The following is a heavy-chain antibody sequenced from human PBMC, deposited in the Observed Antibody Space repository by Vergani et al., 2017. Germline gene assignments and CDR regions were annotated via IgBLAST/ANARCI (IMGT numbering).Heavy chain of an antibody. J-gene: IGHJ3*02. CDR1: GGSISSYY. CDR3: ARVMVRGVIITFFDAFEI. D-gene: IGHD3-10*01. Sequence: QVQLQESGPGLVKPSETLSLTCTVSGGSISSYYWSWIRQPAGKGLEWIGRIYTSGSTNYNPSLKSRVTMSVDTSKNQFSLKLSAVTAADTAVYYCARVMVRGVIITFFDAFEIWGQGTMGTVSS. V-gene: IGHV4-4*07. CDR2: IYTSGST.